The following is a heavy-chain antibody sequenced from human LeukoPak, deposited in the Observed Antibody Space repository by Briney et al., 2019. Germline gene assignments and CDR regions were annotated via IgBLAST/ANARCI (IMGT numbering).Heavy chain of an antibody. CDR2: INHSGST. V-gene: IGHV4-34*01. J-gene: IGHJ5*02. CDR1: GGSFSGYY. Sequence: SETLSLTCAVYGGSFSGYYWSWIRQPPGKGLEWIGEINHSGSTNYNPSLKSRVTISVDTSKNQSSLKLSSVTAADTAVYYCATRYCSSTSCYSPPWGQGTLVTVSS. CDR3: ATRYCSSTSCYSPP. D-gene: IGHD2-2*01.